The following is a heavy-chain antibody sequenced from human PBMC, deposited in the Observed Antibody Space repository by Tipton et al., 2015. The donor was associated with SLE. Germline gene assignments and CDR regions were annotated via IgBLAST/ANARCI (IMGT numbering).Heavy chain of an antibody. J-gene: IGHJ3*02. V-gene: IGHV4-34*01. CDR2: INHSGST. Sequence: TLSLTCAVYGGSFSGYYWSWIRQPPGKGLEWIGEINHSGSTNYKPSLKSRVTISVDTSKNQFSLKLSSVTAADTAVYYCARHRGTPRRAFDIWGQGTMVTVSS. D-gene: IGHD1-14*01. CDR1: GGSFSGYY. CDR3: ARHRGTPRRAFDI.